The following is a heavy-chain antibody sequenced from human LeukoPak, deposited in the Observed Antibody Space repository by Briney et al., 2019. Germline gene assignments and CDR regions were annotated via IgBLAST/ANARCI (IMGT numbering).Heavy chain of an antibody. Sequence: SETLSLTCTVSGGSISSYYWSWIRQPPGKGLEWIGYIYYSGTTNYTPSLKSRVTISVDTSKNQFSLKLSSVTAADTAVYYCARGVKAAAGTFDPWGQGTLVTVSS. CDR2: IYYSGTT. CDR3: ARGVKAAAGTFDP. J-gene: IGHJ5*02. CDR1: GGSISSYY. D-gene: IGHD6-13*01. V-gene: IGHV4-59*12.